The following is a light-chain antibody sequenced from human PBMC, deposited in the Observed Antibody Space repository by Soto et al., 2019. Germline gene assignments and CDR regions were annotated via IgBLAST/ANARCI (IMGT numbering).Light chain of an antibody. CDR1: SSNIGSNY. CDR3: AAWDDSLSRWV. Sequence: QAVVTQPPSASGTPGQRVTISCSGSSSNIGSNYVYWYQQLPGTAPKLLISRNNQRPSGVPDRFSGSKSGTSASLAISGLRSEDEADYYCAAWDDSLSRWVFGGGTKVTVL. CDR2: RNN. V-gene: IGLV1-47*01. J-gene: IGLJ3*02.